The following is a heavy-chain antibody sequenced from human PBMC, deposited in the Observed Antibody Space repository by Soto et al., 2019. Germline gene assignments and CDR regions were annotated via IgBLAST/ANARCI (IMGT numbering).Heavy chain of an antibody. CDR3: ARGAGYCSGGSCYGRDWFDP. CDR2: IYVGVTT. Sequence: EVQLVESGGGLIHPGGSLSLSCAASGVSVSSDYMTWVRQAPGKGLEWVSVIYVGVTTSYAESVKGRFIVSRDNSKNTLYLQMNSLRVEDTAVYYCARGAGYCSGGSCYGRDWFDPWGQGVLVTVST. V-gene: IGHV3-53*01. D-gene: IGHD2-15*01. CDR1: GVSVSSDY. J-gene: IGHJ5*02.